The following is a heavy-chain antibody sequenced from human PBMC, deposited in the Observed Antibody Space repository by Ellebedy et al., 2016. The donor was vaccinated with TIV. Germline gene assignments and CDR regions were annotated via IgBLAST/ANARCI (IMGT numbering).Heavy chain of an antibody. V-gene: IGHV1-46*04. CDR1: GYTFSNYF. J-gene: IGHJ4*02. CDR2: INPSTGST. D-gene: IGHD6-6*01. CDR3: AWLLVPLDY. Sequence: AASVKVSCKASGYTFSNYFVHWVRQAPGQGLEWMGIINPSTGSTTYAQKLQGRLTMTRDTSTSTVYMELSSLRSEDTAVYYCAWLLVPLDYWGQGTLVTVSS.